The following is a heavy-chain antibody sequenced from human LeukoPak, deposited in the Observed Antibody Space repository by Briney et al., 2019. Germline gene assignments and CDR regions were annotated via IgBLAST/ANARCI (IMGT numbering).Heavy chain of an antibody. CDR2: IQQDGSEK. Sequence: PGGSLRLSCAASGFTFSSYWMRWVRQAPGKGLEWVANIQQDGSEKYYVDSVKGRFTISRDNAKNSLYLQMNSLRAEDTAVYYCARLPGYGSGSLDYWGQGTLVTVSS. CDR1: GFTFSSYW. V-gene: IGHV3-7*01. J-gene: IGHJ4*02. D-gene: IGHD3-10*01. CDR3: ARLPGYGSGSLDY.